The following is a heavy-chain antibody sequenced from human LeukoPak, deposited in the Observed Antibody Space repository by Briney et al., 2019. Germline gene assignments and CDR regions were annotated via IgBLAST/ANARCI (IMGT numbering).Heavy chain of an antibody. V-gene: IGHV3-21*01. Sequence: GGSLRLSCAASGFTFSSYSVNWVRQAPGKGLEWVSSISSSSSYIYYADSVKGRLTISRDNAKNSLYLQMNSLRAEDTAVYYCAREGYFDWLSYDYWGQGTLVTVSS. CDR3: AREGYFDWLSYDY. CDR1: GFTFSSYS. D-gene: IGHD3-9*01. CDR2: ISSSSSYI. J-gene: IGHJ4*02.